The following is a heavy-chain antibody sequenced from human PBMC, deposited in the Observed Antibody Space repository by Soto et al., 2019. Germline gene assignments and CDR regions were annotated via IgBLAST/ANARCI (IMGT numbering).Heavy chain of an antibody. CDR1: GSTFTSYD. D-gene: IGHD2-15*01. CDR3: AAPLTPSTDSDCSGGSCHHDYYYCMDV. V-gene: IGHV1-8*01. CDR2: MNPNSGNT. J-gene: IGHJ6*02. Sequence: ASVKVSCKASGSTFTSYDINWVRQATGQGLEWMGWMNPNSGNTGYAQKFQGRVTMTRNTSISTAYMELSSLRSEDTAVYYCAAPLTPSTDSDCSGGSCHHDYYYCMDVWGQGTTVTVSS.